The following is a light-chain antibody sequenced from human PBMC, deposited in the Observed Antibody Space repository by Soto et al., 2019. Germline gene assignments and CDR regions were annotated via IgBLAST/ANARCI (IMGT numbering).Light chain of an antibody. Sequence: EIVLTQSPGTLSLSPGKRATLSCRASQTVSSTYLVWYQQKPGQAPRLLIYGASSRAPGVSDRFSGSGSGTDFTLTISRLEPEDFAVYYCHQCGNSHWTFGQGTKVEIK. J-gene: IGKJ1*01. CDR3: HQCGNSHWT. CDR1: QTVSSTY. V-gene: IGKV3-20*01. CDR2: GAS.